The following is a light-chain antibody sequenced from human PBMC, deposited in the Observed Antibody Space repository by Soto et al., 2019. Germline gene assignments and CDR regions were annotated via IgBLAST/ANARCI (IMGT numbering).Light chain of an antibody. CDR2: GAS. CDR3: HQYGSSPGT. J-gene: IGKJ2*01. Sequence: EIVLTQSPGTLSLSPGERATLSCRASQSVSSSYLAWYQQKPGQAPGLLMYGASSRATGIPDRFSGSGSGTDFTLTISRLEPEDFAVYYCHQYGSSPGTFGQGTKLEIK. CDR1: QSVSSSY. V-gene: IGKV3-20*01.